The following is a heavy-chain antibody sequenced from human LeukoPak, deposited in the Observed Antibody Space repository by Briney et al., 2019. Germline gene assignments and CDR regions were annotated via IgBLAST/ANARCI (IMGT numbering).Heavy chain of an antibody. J-gene: IGHJ3*02. CDR3: ARGVLWFGESGFDI. CDR2: IYYSGST. Sequence: SETLSLTCTVSGGSLSSYYWSWIRQPPGKGLEWIGYIYYSGSTNYNPSLKSRVTISVDTSKNQFSLKLSSVTAADTAVYYCARGVLWFGESGFDIWGQGTMVTVSS. CDR1: GGSLSSYY. V-gene: IGHV4-59*01. D-gene: IGHD3-10*01.